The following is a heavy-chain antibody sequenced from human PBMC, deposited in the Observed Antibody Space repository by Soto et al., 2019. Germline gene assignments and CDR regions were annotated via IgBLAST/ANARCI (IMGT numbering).Heavy chain of an antibody. CDR2: INHSGST. Sequence: SETLSLTCAVYGGSFSGYYWSWIRQPPGKGLEWIGEINHSGSTNYNPSLKSRVTISVDTSKNQFSLKLSSVTAPDTAVYYCARGGRRCSSTSCYPRTNYYYYYMDVWGKGTTVTVSS. V-gene: IGHV4-34*01. CDR3: ARGGRRCSSTSCYPRTNYYYYYMDV. J-gene: IGHJ6*03. D-gene: IGHD2-2*01. CDR1: GGSFSGYY.